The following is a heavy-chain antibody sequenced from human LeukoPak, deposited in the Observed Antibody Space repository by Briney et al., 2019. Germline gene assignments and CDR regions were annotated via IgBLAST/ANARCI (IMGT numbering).Heavy chain of an antibody. CDR3: TTTGDYWFIDL. V-gene: IGHV4-39*01. CDR2: IPDGGNT. Sequence: SETLSLTCSVSGGSLSSKNYYWDWIRQPPGKGLEWIGSIPDGGNTYYNPSLKSRVTISVDTSKNEFSLKFRSVTAADTAVYYCTTTGDYWFIDLWGRGTLVTVSS. CDR1: GGSLSSKNYY. D-gene: IGHD7-27*01. J-gene: IGHJ2*01.